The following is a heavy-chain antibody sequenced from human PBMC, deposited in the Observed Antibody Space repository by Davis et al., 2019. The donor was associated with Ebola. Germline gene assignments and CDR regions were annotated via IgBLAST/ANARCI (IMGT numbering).Heavy chain of an antibody. CDR2: ISGSGGST. CDR3: AKGNFHIVVVIAILSYYYYYYMDV. Sequence: PGESLRLSCAASGFTFSSYAMSWVRQAPGKGLEWVSAISGSGGSTYYADSVKGRFTISRDNSKNTLYLQMNSLRAEDTAVYYCAKGNFHIVVVIAILSYYYYYYMDVWGKGTTVTVSS. CDR1: GFTFSSYA. D-gene: IGHD2-21*01. V-gene: IGHV3-23*01. J-gene: IGHJ6*03.